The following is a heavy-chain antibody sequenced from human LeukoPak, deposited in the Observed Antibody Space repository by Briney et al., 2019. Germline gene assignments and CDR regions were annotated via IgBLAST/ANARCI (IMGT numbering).Heavy chain of an antibody. CDR2: IKEDGSRE. CDR3: ARDSPGYGAYVS. D-gene: IGHD5-12*01. CDR1: GFTFSTYW. V-gene: IGHV3-7*01. Sequence: GGSLRLSCAASGFTFSTYWMTWVRQAPGKGLEWVANIKEDGSREYYVDSVKGRFTISRDNAKNSLYLQMGRLTAEDTAVYYCARDSPGYGAYVSWGQGTLVSVSS. J-gene: IGHJ1*01.